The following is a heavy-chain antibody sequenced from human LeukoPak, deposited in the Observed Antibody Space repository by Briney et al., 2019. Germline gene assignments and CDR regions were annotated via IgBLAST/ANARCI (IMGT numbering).Heavy chain of an antibody. J-gene: IGHJ4*02. D-gene: IGHD3-3*01. CDR1: GFTFDDYG. V-gene: IGHV3-20*04. CDR2: IYWNGGST. Sequence: GGSLRLSCAASGFTFDDYGMSWVRQAPGKGLEWVSGIYWNGGSTGYADSVKGRFTISRDNAKNSLYLQLNRLRAEDTALYYCARDARITIFGVVIISSFDYWGQGTLVTVSS. CDR3: ARDARITIFGVVIISSFDY.